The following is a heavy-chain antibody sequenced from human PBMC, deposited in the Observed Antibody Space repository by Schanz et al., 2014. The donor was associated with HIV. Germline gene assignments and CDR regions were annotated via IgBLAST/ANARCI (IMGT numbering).Heavy chain of an antibody. V-gene: IGHV3-9*01. CDR2: ISWNSGSI. Sequence: VQLVESGGGVVPPGRSLRLSCVSSGFPFDGYSMHWVRQAPGKGLEWVSGISWNSGSIGYADSVKGRFTISRDNAKNSLYLQMNSLRAEDTALYYCAKETEQLRYLGYFDYWGQGTLVTVSS. D-gene: IGHD3-9*01. J-gene: IGHJ4*02. CDR3: AKETEQLRYLGYFDY. CDR1: GFPFDGYS.